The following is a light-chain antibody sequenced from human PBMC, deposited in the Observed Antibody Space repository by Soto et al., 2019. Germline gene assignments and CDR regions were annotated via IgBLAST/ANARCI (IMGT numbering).Light chain of an antibody. CDR2: DAS. Sequence: DIQMTQSPSAMSASVGDRVTITCRASQGISNHLVWFQQRPGKVPKRLIYDASSLQTGVPSRFSGSGSGTDFTLTISSLQPDDFATYYCQQYKSFSLTFGGGTRVEVK. CDR1: QGISNH. J-gene: IGKJ4*01. CDR3: QQYKSFSLT. V-gene: IGKV1-17*03.